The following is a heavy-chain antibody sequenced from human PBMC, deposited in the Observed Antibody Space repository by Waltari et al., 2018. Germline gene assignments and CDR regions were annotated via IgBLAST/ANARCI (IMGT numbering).Heavy chain of an antibody. Sequence: EVQLAESGGGLVQPGGSLRLSCAASGFTLSSFAMSWVRQAPGKGLEWVSSISGSGGTTCYADSVKGRFTISSANSKNTLYLRMNNLRAEDTARYYCAKDGADFWSGPLNYFDNWGQGTLVTVSS. D-gene: IGHD3-3*01. V-gene: IGHV3-23*04. J-gene: IGHJ4*02. CDR3: AKDGADFWSGPLNYFDN. CDR1: GFTLSSFA. CDR2: ISGSGGTT.